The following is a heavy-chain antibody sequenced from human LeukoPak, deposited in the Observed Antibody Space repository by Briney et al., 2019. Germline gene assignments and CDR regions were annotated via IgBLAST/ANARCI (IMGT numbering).Heavy chain of an antibody. D-gene: IGHD3-10*01. J-gene: IGHJ4*02. V-gene: IGHV4-59*01. CDR3: ARIPLITMVRGYYFDY. CDR1: GGSISSYF. CDR2: IYYSGST. Sequence: SETLSLTCTVSGGSISSYFWSWVRQPPDKGLEWIGYIYYSGSTKYNPSLKSRVTISVDTSKNQFSLKLSPVTAADTAVYYCARIPLITMVRGYYFDYWGQGNLVTVSS.